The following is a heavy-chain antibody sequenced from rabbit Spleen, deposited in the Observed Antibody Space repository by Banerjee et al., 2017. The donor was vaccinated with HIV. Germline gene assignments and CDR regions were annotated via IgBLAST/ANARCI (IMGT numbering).Heavy chain of an antibody. Sequence: QSLEESGGDLVKRGASLTLTCTASGFSFSSNYYMCWVRQAPGKGLEWIACIDTGSSGYTYYATWATGRFTCSKTSSTTVTLQMTSLTAADTATYFCARDTGSSFSSYGMDLWGPGTLVTVS. D-gene: IGHD8-1*01. CDR1: GFSFSSNYY. V-gene: IGHV1S40*01. J-gene: IGHJ6*01. CDR3: ARDTGSSFSSYGMDL. CDR2: IDTGSSGYT.